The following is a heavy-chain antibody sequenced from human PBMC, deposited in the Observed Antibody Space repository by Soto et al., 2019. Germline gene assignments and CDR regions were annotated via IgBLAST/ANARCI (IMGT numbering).Heavy chain of an antibody. CDR2: TYYRSRWYN. CDR1: GDSVSGSSSA. Sequence: PSQTLSLTCAISGDSVSGSSSAWNWIRQSPSGGLEWLGRTYYRSRWYNDYAGSVKSRITINADTSKDQFSLQLESVTPDETAIYCCARGTAFAGETYIDYYGQAPLVTVSS. CDR3: ARGTAFAGETYIDY. D-gene: IGHD2-21*02. V-gene: IGHV6-1*01. J-gene: IGHJ4*02.